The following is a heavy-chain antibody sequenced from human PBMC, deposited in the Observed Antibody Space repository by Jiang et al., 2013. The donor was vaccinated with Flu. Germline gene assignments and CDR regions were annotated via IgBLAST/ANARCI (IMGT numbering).Heavy chain of an antibody. Sequence: VQLVESGGGLVQPGGSLRLSCAVSGSTFSSYRMNWVRQAPGKGLEWVANIRQDGGEEYYVDSVKGRFTISRDNAKNSLYLHMNSLRAEDTAVYYCVTVRTDSSGWY. CDR2: IRQDGGEE. D-gene: IGHD6-19*01. V-gene: IGHV3-7*03. CDR1: GSTFSSYR. J-gene: IGHJ2*01. CDR3: VTVRTDSSGWY.